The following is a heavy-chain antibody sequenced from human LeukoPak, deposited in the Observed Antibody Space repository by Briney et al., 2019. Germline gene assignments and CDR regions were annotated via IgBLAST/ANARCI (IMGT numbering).Heavy chain of an antibody. CDR2: ISSSSSYI. CDR1: GFTFSSYS. Sequence: GGSLRLSCAASGFTFSSYSMNWVRQAPGKGLDWVSSISSSSSYIYYADSVKGRFTISRDNAKNSLYLQMNSLRAEDTAVYYCARDVSNYGDYADYWGQGTLVTVSS. J-gene: IGHJ4*02. CDR3: ARDVSNYGDYADY. D-gene: IGHD4-17*01. V-gene: IGHV3-21*01.